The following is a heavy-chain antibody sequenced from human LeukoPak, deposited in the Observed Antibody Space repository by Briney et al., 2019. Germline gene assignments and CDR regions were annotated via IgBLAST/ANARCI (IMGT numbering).Heavy chain of an antibody. CDR2: INPSGGRT. J-gene: IGHJ4*02. Sequence: ASVKVSCKTSGYAFTSYYMSWVRQAPGQGLEWMVIINPSGGRTSYAQKFQGRVTMTRDTSTSTVYMELSSLRSEYTAVYYCARVSCSGGSCYSIDFWGQGTLVTVSS. CDR1: GYAFTSYY. V-gene: IGHV1-46*01. D-gene: IGHD2-15*01. CDR3: ARVSCSGGSCYSIDF.